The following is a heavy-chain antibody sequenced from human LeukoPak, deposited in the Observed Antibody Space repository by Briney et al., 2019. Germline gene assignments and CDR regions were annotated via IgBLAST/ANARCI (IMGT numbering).Heavy chain of an antibody. CDR1: GDTLSSYT. CDR3: AGFGPLSTWIQLVPFEY. V-gene: IGHV1-69*02. D-gene: IGHD5-12*01. Sequence: SVNVSFKASGDTLSSYTSSWVRQAPGQGLSWMGRIIPVLCRANYAQRFRGRVTLTPDRSTSTVYMELSSLRSEDTAVYYCAGFGPLSTWIQLVPFEYWGQGNLVTVSS. J-gene: IGHJ4*02. CDR2: IIPVLCRA.